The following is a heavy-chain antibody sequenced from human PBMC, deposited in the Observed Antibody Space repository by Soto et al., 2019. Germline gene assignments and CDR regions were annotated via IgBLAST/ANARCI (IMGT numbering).Heavy chain of an antibody. CDR2: ISYDGTYK. Sequence: GGSLRLSCAASGFTFNNFAMHWVRQAPGKGLEWVAFISYDGTYKYYADSVRGRFTVYRDNSKSTLFLQMNSLKFEDTAVYVCANEVDADFSSLQYGMDVWGQGTTVTVSS. CDR3: ANEVDADFSSLQYGMDV. D-gene: IGHD3-3*01. CDR1: GFTFNNFA. V-gene: IGHV3-30*14. J-gene: IGHJ6*02.